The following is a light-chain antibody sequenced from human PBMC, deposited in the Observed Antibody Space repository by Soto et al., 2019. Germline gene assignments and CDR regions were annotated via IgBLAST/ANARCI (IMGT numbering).Light chain of an antibody. V-gene: IGKV1-9*01. CDR3: QQLNSYPLT. CDR2: DAS. J-gene: IGKJ4*01. CDR1: QSISSY. Sequence: DIQMTQSPSSLSASVGDRVTITCRASQSISSYLNWYQQKPGKAPKILIYDASTLQSGVPSRFSASGSGTEFTLTISSLQPEDFATYYCQQLNSYPLTFGGGTKVDIK.